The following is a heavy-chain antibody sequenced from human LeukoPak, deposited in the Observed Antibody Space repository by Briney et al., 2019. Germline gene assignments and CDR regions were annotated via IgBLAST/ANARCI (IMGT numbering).Heavy chain of an antibody. J-gene: IGHJ4*02. D-gene: IGHD4-23*01. CDR1: GFTFSSYW. CDR3: ARGRPHGNDY. Sequence: GGSLRLSCAASGFTFSSYWMNWVRQAPGKGLVWVSRIAGDGGSTTYADSVKGRFSISRDSAKNTLYLQMNSLRVEDTAVYYCARGRPHGNDYWGQGTLVTVSS. CDR2: IAGDGGST. V-gene: IGHV3-74*01.